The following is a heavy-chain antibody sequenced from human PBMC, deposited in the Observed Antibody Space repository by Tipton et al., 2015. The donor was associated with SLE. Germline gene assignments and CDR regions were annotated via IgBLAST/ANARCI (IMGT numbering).Heavy chain of an antibody. V-gene: IGHV4-4*09. CDR1: GDSLRSHY. Sequence: TLSLTCTVSGDSLRSHYWSWIRQPPGRGLEYIGYIYASGSANYNPSLKSRVTILVDTSKKQFSLRLTSVTAADTALYYCAKTQDDAFDIWGQGTMVTVSS. CDR2: IYASGSA. J-gene: IGHJ3*02. CDR3: AKTQDDAFDI.